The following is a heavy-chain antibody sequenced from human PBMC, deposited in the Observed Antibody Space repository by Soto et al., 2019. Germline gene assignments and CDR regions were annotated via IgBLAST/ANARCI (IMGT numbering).Heavy chain of an antibody. D-gene: IGHD3-3*01. V-gene: IGHV3-21*01. CDR2: ISTSSSYK. CDR3: ARDPSPYDFWSGSKRPYGLDV. J-gene: IGHJ6*02. Sequence: ILSCAASGFTFSSYIINWVRQAPGRGLEWVSSISTSSSYKYYADSVKGRFTISRDNAKNSLYLQMNSLRAEDTAVYYCARDPSPYDFWSGSKRPYGLDVWGQGTTVTVSS. CDR1: GFTFSSYI.